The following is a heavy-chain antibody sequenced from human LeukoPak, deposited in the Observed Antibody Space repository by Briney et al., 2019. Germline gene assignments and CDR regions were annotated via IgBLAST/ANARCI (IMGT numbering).Heavy chain of an antibody. D-gene: IGHD4-17*01. V-gene: IGHV3-11*04. J-gene: IGHJ4*02. CDR3: ARVRTTVTTMYYFDY. CDR2: ISSSGSTI. CDR1: GFTFSDYY. Sequence: GGSLRLSCAASGFTFSDYYMSWIRQAPGKGLEWVSYISSSGSTIYYADSVKGRFTISRDNAKNSLYLQMNSLRAEDTAVYYCARVRTTVTTMYYFDYWGQGTLVTVSS.